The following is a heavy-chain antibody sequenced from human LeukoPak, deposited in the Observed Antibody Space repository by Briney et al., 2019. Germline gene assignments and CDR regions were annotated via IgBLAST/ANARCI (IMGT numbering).Heavy chain of an antibody. Sequence: PGGSLGLSCAASGFTFSSYWMHWVRQAPGKGLEWVSLISWDSGNTYYADSVKGRFTISRDNSKNSLSLQMNSLRAEDTALYYCVKGPGAAVGKRYIQHWGQGTLVTVSS. J-gene: IGHJ1*01. CDR3: VKGPGAAVGKRYIQH. CDR2: ISWDSGNT. CDR1: GFTFSSYW. D-gene: IGHD6-13*01. V-gene: IGHV3-43D*03.